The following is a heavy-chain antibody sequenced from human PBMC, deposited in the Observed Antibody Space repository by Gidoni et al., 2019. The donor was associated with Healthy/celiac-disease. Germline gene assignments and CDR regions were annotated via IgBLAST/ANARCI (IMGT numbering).Heavy chain of an antibody. V-gene: IGHV3-9*01. Sequence: EVQLVEYGGGLVQHGRSLRLSCAASVLPFDEYAMPWVRQAPWKGLGGFSGSIGIIGSIGYADSVKCRFTISRDNAKNSLYLQMNSLRAEDTALYYCAKVADRSAYCGGDCYSHDAFDIWGQGTMVTVSS. CDR1: VLPFDEYA. CDR2: SIGIIGSI. J-gene: IGHJ3*02. D-gene: IGHD2-21*02. CDR3: AKVADRSAYCGGDCYSHDAFDI.